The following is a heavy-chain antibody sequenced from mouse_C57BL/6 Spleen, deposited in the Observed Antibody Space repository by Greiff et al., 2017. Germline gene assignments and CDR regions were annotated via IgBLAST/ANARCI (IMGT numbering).Heavy chain of an antibody. V-gene: IGHV1-61*01. CDR2: IYPSDSET. CDR3: ARRMDGYYLPPYYAMDY. CDR1: GYTFTSYW. D-gene: IGHD2-3*01. J-gene: IGHJ4*01. Sequence: VQLQQPGAELVRPGSSVKLSCKASGYTFTSYWMDWVKQRPGQGLEWIGNIYPSDSETHYNQKFKDKATLTVDKSSSTAYMQLSSLTSEDSAVYYCARRMDGYYLPPYYAMDYWGQGTSVTVSS.